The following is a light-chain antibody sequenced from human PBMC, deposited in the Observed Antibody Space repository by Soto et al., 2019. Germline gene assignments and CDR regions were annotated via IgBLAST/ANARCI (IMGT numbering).Light chain of an antibody. V-gene: IGKV1-5*01. J-gene: IGKJ1*01. Sequence: DIQMTQSPSTLSASVGDRVTITCWASQSISSWLAWYQQKPGKAPKLLIYDASSLESGVPSRFSGSGSGTEFTLTISSLQPDDFATYYCQQYNSYPWTFGQGTKV. CDR1: QSISSW. CDR3: QQYNSYPWT. CDR2: DAS.